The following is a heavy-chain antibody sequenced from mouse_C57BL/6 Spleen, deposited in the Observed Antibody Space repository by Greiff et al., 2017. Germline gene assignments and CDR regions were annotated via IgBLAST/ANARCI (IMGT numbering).Heavy chain of an antibody. CDR2: IDPSDSYT. J-gene: IGHJ3*01. V-gene: IGHV1-69*01. CDR1: GYTFTSYW. Sequence: QVQLPGAELVMPGASVKLSCKASGYTFTSYWMHWVKQRPGQGLEWIGEIDPSDSYTNYNQKFKGKSTLTVDKSSSTAYMQLSILTSEDSAVYYCARVGLYSNYGFAYWGQGTLVTVSA. CDR3: ARVGLYSNYGFAY. D-gene: IGHD2-5*01.